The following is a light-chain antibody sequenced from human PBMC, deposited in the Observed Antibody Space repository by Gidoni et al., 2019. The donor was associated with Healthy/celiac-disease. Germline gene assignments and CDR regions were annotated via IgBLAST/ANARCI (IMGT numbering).Light chain of an antibody. CDR1: QSVSSY. CDR2: EAS. V-gene: IGKV3-11*01. J-gene: IGKJ1*01. CDR3: QQRSNWPWT. Sequence: MVLTPSPATLSLSPGGSATLSGRASQSVSSYIAWYQQKPGQPPRLLIYEASNRASGIPARFSGSGSGTDFTLTISSLEPEDVAVYYCQQRSNWPWTFXXXTKVEIK.